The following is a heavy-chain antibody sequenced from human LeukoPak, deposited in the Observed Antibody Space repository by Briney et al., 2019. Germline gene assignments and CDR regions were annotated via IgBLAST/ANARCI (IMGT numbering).Heavy chain of an antibody. CDR2: ISYDGSNR. CDR3: ARGQPTAMVTFYFDY. V-gene: IGHV3-30-3*01. CDR1: GFTFSSYA. Sequence: PGGSLRLSCAASGFTFSSYAMHWVRQAPGKGLEWVAVISYDGSNRYYADSVKGRFTISRDNSKNTLYLQMNSLRAEDTAVYYCARGQPTAMVTFYFDYWGQGTLVTVSS. J-gene: IGHJ4*02. D-gene: IGHD5-18*01.